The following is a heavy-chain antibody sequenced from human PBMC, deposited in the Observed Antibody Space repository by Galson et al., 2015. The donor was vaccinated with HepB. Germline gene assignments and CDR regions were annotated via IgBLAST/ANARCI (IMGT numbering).Heavy chain of an antibody. CDR3: ARNCYYYYYYMDV. J-gene: IGHJ6*03. Sequence: SLRPSCAASGFTFSSYWMSWVRQAPGKGLEWVANIKQDGSEKYYVDSVKGRFTISRDNAKNSLYLQMNSLRAEDTAVYYCARNCYYYYYYMDVWGKGTTVTVSS. CDR1: GFTFSSYW. CDR2: IKQDGSEK. D-gene: IGHD1-1*01. V-gene: IGHV3-7*03.